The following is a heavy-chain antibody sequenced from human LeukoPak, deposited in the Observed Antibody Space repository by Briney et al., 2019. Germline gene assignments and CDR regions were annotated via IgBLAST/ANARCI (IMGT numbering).Heavy chain of an antibody. CDR3: ARPVDTAGLVN. CDR2: INPSGGSA. V-gene: IGHV1-46*01. J-gene: IGHJ4*02. D-gene: IGHD5-18*01. CDR1: GYTFINYY. Sequence: GASVKVSCKASGYTFINYYMHWVRQAPGQGLEWMGIINPSGGSAYYAQKFQGRVTMTSDVSTSTFHMELSSLRSEDTAVYYCARPVDTAGLVNWGQGTLVTVSS.